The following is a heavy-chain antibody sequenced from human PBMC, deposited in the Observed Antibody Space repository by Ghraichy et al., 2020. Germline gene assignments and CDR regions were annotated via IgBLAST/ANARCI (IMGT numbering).Heavy chain of an antibody. V-gene: IGHV3-13*01. J-gene: IGHJ2*01. CDR1: GFTFSSYD. D-gene: IGHD2-2*01. Sequence: GGSLRLSCAASGFTFSSYDMHWVRQATGKGLEWVSAIGTAGDTYYPGSVKGRFTISRENAKNSLYLQMNSLRAGDTAVYYCARGTYQLQNWYFDLWGRGTLVTVSS. CDR3: ARGTYQLQNWYFDL. CDR2: IGTAGDT.